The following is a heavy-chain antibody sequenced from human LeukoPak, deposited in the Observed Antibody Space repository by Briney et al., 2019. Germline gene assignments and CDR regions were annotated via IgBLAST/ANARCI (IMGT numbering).Heavy chain of an antibody. V-gene: IGHV5-51*01. D-gene: IGHD1-14*01. J-gene: IGHJ4*02. CDR1: GYTFANHW. CDR2: MYPGDSDI. CDR3: ATAYNSDY. Sequence: GESLKISCKASGYTFANHWIGWVRQMPGKGLGWMAIMYPGDSDIRYSPSFQGQVTISADRSITTAYLQWNSLKASDTAIYYCATAYNSDYWGQGTLVTVSS.